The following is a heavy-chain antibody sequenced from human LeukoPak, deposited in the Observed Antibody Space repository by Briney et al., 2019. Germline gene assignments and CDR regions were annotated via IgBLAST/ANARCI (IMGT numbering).Heavy chain of an antibody. D-gene: IGHD5-24*01. CDR3: AKDMHYNDGRWEFDP. Sequence: GGSLRLSCVASVFNFGNFAVTWVRQAPGKGLEWVSGMIGSGDTYYADSVKGRFTMSRDNSRTTLYLQMNSLRFEDTAIYYCAKDMHYNDGRWEFDPWGQGTLVTVSS. V-gene: IGHV3-23*01. J-gene: IGHJ5*02. CDR1: VFNFGNFA. CDR2: MIGSGDT.